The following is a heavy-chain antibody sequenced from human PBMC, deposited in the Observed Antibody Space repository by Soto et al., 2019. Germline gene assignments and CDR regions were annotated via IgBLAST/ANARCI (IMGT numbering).Heavy chain of an antibody. Sequence: PGGSLRLSCVASGFTFNNAWMNWVRQAPGKGLEWVGRIKSKTDGGTTDYAALVKGRFTISRDDSKTTLYLQMNGLKTEDTAVYYCTTAENYYDSSSFDYWDQGTLVTVSS. CDR3: TTAENYYDSSSFDY. CDR1: GFTFNNAW. CDR2: IKSKTDGGTT. D-gene: IGHD3-22*01. J-gene: IGHJ4*02. V-gene: IGHV3-15*01.